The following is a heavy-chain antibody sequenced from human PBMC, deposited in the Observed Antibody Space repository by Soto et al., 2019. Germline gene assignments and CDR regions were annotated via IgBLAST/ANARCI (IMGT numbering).Heavy chain of an antibody. CDR3: ARVRDWFDP. D-gene: IGHD3-3*01. V-gene: IGHV4-34*01. CDR2: IDHSGYT. Sequence: SETLALTCAVYGGSFSGYYWNWIRQPPGKGLEWIGEIDHSGYTNYNPSLKSRVTISVDTSKNQFSLRLTSVTAADTAVYYCARVRDWFDPWGQGTLVTVSS. CDR1: GGSFSGYY. J-gene: IGHJ5*02.